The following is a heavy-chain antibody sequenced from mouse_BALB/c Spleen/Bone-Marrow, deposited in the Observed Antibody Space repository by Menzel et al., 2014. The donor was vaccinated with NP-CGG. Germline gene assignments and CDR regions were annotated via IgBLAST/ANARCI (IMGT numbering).Heavy chain of an antibody. Sequence: LKQPGSELVRPGASVKLSCKASGYTFTSYWMHWVRQRHGQGLEWIGNIYPGSGRTYYDEKFKNKVSLTVDTSSSTAYMHLSSLTSEDSAVYYCTRREGAYYGNYVGYFDYWGQGTTLTVSS. CDR1: GYTFTSYW. D-gene: IGHD2-10*01. J-gene: IGHJ2*01. CDR2: IYPGSGRT. V-gene: IGHV1S22*01. CDR3: TRREGAYYGNYVGYFDY.